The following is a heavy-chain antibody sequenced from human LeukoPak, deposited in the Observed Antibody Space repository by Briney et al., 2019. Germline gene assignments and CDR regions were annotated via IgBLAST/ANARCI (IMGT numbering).Heavy chain of an antibody. D-gene: IGHD1-7*01. V-gene: IGHV3-21*01. CDR3: ARAHNWKYGSFDF. CDR2: ISSSSSYI. J-gene: IGHJ4*02. Sequence: GGSLRLSCAASEFTFSSYGMHWVRQAPGKGLEWVSCISSSSSYIYYADSVKGRFTISRDNAKNSLYLQMNSLRAEDTAVYYCARAHNWKYGSFDFWGQGTLVTVSS. CDR1: EFTFSSYG.